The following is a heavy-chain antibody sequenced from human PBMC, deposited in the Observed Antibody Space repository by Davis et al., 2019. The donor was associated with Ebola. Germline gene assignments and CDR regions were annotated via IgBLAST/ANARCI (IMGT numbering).Heavy chain of an antibody. D-gene: IGHD6-19*01. J-gene: IGHJ4*02. Sequence: PGGSLRLSCAASGFTFSNYWMSWVRQAPGKGLEWVAKIKQDGSEKYYVDSVKGRFTISRDNAKNSLYLQMNSLRPEDTAVFYCAREFDGGGWSTPDYWGQGTLVTVSS. CDR2: IKQDGSEK. CDR1: GFTFSNYW. V-gene: IGHV3-7*01. CDR3: AREFDGGGWSTPDY.